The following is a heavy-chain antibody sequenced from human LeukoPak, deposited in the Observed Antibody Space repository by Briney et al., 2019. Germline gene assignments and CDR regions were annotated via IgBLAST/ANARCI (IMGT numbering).Heavy chain of an antibody. J-gene: IGHJ4*02. CDR1: GYTFTGYY. Sequence: ASVKVSCKASGYTFTGYYMHWVRQAPGQGLEWMGWINPNSGGTNYAQKFQGRVTMTRDTSISTAYMELSRLRSDDTAVYYCARDRVHCSGGSCCLTLNFDYWGQGTLVTVSS. D-gene: IGHD2-15*01. V-gene: IGHV1-2*02. CDR2: INPNSGGT. CDR3: ARDRVHCSGGSCCLTLNFDY.